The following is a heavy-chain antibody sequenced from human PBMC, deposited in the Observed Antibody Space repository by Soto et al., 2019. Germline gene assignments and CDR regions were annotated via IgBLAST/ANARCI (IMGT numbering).Heavy chain of an antibody. Sequence: ASVKVSCKASGYTFSDYYMHWVRQAPGQGLEWMGWINPKSGDTSYAQKFQGWVTMTRDTSISTGYMELSRLRSDDTAVYYCARVKDADYRNWFDPWGQGTLVTVLL. V-gene: IGHV1-2*04. D-gene: IGHD4-17*01. CDR2: INPKSGDT. J-gene: IGHJ5*02. CDR3: ARVKDADYRNWFDP. CDR1: GYTFSDYY.